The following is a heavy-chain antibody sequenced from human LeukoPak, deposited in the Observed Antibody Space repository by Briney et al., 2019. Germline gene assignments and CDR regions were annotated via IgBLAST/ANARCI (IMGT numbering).Heavy chain of an antibody. CDR1: GFTFSSYW. Sequence: GGSLRLSCAASGFTFSSYWMSWVRQAPGKGLEWVANIRQDGSDKYYVDSVKGRFTISRDNSKNTLYLQMNSLRAEDTAVYYCAKGEFWSGPAGMDVWGQGTTVTVSS. D-gene: IGHD3-3*01. CDR3: AKGEFWSGPAGMDV. J-gene: IGHJ6*02. V-gene: IGHV3-7*03. CDR2: IRQDGSDK.